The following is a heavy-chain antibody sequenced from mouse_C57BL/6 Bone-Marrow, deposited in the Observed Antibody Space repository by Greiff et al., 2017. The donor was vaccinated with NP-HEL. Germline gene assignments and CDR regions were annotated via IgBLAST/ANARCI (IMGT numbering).Heavy chain of an antibody. D-gene: IGHD1-1*01. Sequence: QVQLQQSGAELARPGASVKLSCKASGYTFTSYGMSWVKQRTGQGLEWIGEIYPRSGNTYYNEKFKGKATLTADKSSSTAYMELRSLTSEDSAVYVCARGSYYGSSPFAYWGQGTLVTVSA. V-gene: IGHV1-81*01. J-gene: IGHJ3*01. CDR2: IYPRSGNT. CDR1: GYTFTSYG. CDR3: ARGSYYGSSPFAY.